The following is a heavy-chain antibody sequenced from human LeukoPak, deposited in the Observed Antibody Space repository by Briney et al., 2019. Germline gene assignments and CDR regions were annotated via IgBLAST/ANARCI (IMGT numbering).Heavy chain of an antibody. CDR3: ARAGNYYDSSGYYSP. V-gene: IGHV3-33*08. CDR2: IWYDGSNK. CDR1: GFTFSNYA. D-gene: IGHD3-22*01. Sequence: GGSLRLSCAASGFTFSNYAMSWVRQGPGKGPEWVAVIWYDGSNKYYADSVKGRFTISRDNSKNTLYLQMNSLRAEDTAVYYCARAGNYYDSSGYYSPWGQGTLVTVSS. J-gene: IGHJ5*02.